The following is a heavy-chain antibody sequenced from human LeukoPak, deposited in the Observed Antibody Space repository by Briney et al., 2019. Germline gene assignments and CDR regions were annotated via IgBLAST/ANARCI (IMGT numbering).Heavy chain of an antibody. CDR3: ASLLYDSSSEHDY. CDR1: GGSISSSSYY. CDR2: IYYSGST. D-gene: IGHD3-22*01. V-gene: IGHV4-39*01. J-gene: IGHJ4*02. Sequence: SETLSLTCTVSGGSISSSSYYWGWIRQPPGKGLEWIGSIYYSGSTYYDPSLKSRVTISVDTSKNQFSLKLSSVTAADTAVYYCASLLYDSSSEHDYWGQGTLVTVSS.